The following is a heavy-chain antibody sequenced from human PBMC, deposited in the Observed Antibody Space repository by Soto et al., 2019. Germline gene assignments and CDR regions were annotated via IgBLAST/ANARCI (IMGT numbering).Heavy chain of an antibody. CDR1: GYDVTRYY. CDR2: INPTGGGRT. J-gene: IGHJ6*02. Sequence: ASVKFSCEASGYDVTRYYIHWVRQGPGQGLEWMGRINPTGGGRTKYAQKLQGRVTVNSYRSTSTVYMELTSVTAADTALYYCARGRGVRGTIITTYYYYDLDVWGHGTTVTVSS. V-gene: IGHV1-46*01. CDR3: ARGRGVRGTIITTYYYYDLDV. D-gene: IGHD3-10*01.